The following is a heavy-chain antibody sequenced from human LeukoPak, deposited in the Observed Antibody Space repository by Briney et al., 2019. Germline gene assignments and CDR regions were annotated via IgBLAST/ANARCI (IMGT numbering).Heavy chain of an antibody. J-gene: IGHJ5*02. CDR1: AFRFSSYV. CDR3: AKDRTGTTGADWFDP. CDR2: ISGSGGTT. D-gene: IGHD1-1*01. Sequence: GGSLRLSCAASAFRFSSYVMSCLRQAPGKGLEKVSSISGSGGTTYYADSVKGRFTISRDNSKNTLYLQMNSLRAEDTAIYYCAKDRTGTTGADWFDPWGQGTLVTVSS. V-gene: IGHV3-23*01.